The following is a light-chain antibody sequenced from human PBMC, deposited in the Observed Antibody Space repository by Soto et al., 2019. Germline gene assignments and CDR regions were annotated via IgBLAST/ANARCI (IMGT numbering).Light chain of an antibody. CDR1: NSDVGRYKL. V-gene: IGLV2-14*03. J-gene: IGLJ2*01. CDR3: SSYTTSSTLI. CDR2: DVT. Sequence: SALTQPASVSGSPGQSITISCTGTNSDVGRYKLVSWYQQHPGKAPKLMIFDVTNRPSGVSNRFSGSKSGNTASLTISGLQAEDEADYYCSSYTTSSTLIFGGGTKVTVL.